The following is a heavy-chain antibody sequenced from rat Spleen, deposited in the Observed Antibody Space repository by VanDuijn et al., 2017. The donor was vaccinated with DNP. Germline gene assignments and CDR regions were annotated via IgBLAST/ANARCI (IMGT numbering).Heavy chain of an antibody. J-gene: IGHJ2*01. CDR2: ISYDGSST. D-gene: IGHD1-11*01. V-gene: IGHV5-29*01. CDR1: GFTFSDYY. Sequence: EVQLVESDGGLVQPGRSLKLSCAASGFTFSDYYMAWVRQAPTKGLEWVATISYDGSSTYYRDSVKGRFTVSRDNTKSALYLQMDSLRSEDTAIYHCAKGPNYGGDSDYFDYWGQGASVTVSS. CDR3: AKGPNYGGDSDYFDY.